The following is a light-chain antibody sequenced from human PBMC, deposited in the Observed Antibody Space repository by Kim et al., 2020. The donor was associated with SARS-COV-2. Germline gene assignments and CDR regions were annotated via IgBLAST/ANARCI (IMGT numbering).Light chain of an antibody. CDR1: ECIGSS. CDR3: HQDESMWT. V-gene: IGKV1-5*03. J-gene: IGKJ1*01. CDR2: KAS. Sequence: SAALGVGVTVACRACECIGSSLAWDQQKPGEAPKVVIYKASTLTSGVPSRLSGSGSGTEFALCISSLQPDDFATYFRHQDESMWTFSRGTKA.